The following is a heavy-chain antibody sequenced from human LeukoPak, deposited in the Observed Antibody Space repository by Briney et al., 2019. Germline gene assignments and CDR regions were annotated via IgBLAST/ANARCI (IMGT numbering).Heavy chain of an antibody. V-gene: IGHV4-39*07. CDR3: ARVGYSASGNYYNDRGAFDY. J-gene: IGHJ4*02. Sequence: SETLSLTCTVSGGSISSSSYYWGWIRQPPGKGLEWIGSIYYTGSTYYNPSLKSRVTMSVDTSKNQFSLKLSSVTAADTAVYYCARVGYSASGNYYNDRGAFDYWGQGTLVTVSS. D-gene: IGHD3-10*01. CDR1: GGSISSSSYY. CDR2: IYYTGST.